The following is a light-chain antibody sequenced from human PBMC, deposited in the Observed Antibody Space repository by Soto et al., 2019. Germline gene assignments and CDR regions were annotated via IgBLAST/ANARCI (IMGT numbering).Light chain of an antibody. V-gene: IGLV1-40*01. CDR1: SSNIGAGYD. J-gene: IGLJ1*01. Sequence: QSVLAQPPSVSGAPGQKVTISCTGSSSNIGAGYDLHWYQQLPGTAPKLLLYGNSNRPSGVPDRSSGSKSGTSASLAITGLQAEDEADYYCQSYDSSLSGLYVFGTGTKVTVL. CDR2: GNS. CDR3: QSYDSSLSGLYV.